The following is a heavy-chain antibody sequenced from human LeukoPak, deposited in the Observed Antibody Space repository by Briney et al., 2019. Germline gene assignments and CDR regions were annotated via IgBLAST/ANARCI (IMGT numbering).Heavy chain of an antibody. J-gene: IGHJ4*02. CDR3: AKDSMRYYDSSGYYLDY. D-gene: IGHD3-22*01. V-gene: IGHV3-23*01. CDR2: ISTSGGTT. CDR1: GFTFSSYA. Sequence: GGSLRLSCAASGFTFSSYAMSWVRQAPGKGLEWVSGISTSGGTTYYADSVKGRFTISRDNSKKTLYLQVNSLRAEDTAVYYCAKDSMRYYDSSGYYLDYWGQGTLVTVSS.